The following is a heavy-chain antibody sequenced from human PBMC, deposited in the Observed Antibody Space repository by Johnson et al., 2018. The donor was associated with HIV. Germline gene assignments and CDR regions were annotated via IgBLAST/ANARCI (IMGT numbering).Heavy chain of an antibody. CDR1: GFTFSSYA. CDR2: ISYDGSNK. J-gene: IGHJ3*02. D-gene: IGHD6-13*01. Sequence: QVQLVESGGGVVQPGRSLRLSCAASGFTFSSYAMHWVRQAPGKGLEWVAFISYDGSNKYYADSVKGRFTISRDNSKNTLYLQMNSLRAEDTAVYDCAREGYSNSWARGAFDIWGQGTMVTVSS. V-gene: IGHV3-30*04. CDR3: AREGYSNSWARGAFDI.